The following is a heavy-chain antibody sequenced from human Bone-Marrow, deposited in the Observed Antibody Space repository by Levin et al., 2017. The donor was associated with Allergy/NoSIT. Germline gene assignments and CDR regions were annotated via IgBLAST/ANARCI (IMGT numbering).Heavy chain of an antibody. CDR3: ARDIVLRVYAIGGFDS. Sequence: GGSLRLSCAASGFTFSSYGMHWVRQAPGKGLEWVAVIWYDGSNKYYADSVKGRFTISRDNSKNTLYLQMNSLRAEDTAVYYCARDIVLRVYAIGGFDSWGQGTLVTVSS. D-gene: IGHD2-8*01. J-gene: IGHJ4*02. CDR1: GFTFSSYG. V-gene: IGHV3-33*01. CDR2: IWYDGSNK.